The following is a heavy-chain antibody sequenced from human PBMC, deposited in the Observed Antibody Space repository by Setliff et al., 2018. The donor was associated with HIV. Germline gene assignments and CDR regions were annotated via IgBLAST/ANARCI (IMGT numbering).Heavy chain of an antibody. D-gene: IGHD2-21*02. V-gene: IGHV4-39*02. CDR3: ARLLSDSGLREVLGACDY. CDR2: LFYNGTT. Sequence: SETLSLTCSVSGPSITGAPYYWGWIRQPPGKGLEWIGSLFYNGTTYYHPSLKSRLSMSVDTSKTRFSLRLRSLNAADTAVYYCARLLSDSGLREVLGACDYWGQGTLVTVSS. CDR1: GPSITGAPYY. J-gene: IGHJ4*02.